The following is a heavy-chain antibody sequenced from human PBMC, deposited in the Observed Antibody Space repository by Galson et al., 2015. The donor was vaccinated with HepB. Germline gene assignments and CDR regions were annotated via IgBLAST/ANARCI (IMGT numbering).Heavy chain of an antibody. CDR3: TTRGWSGSLYGVDV. Sequence: SVKVSCKVSGYTLTELSMHWVRQAPGKGLEWMGGFDPEDGETIYAQKFQGRVTMTEDTSTDTAYMELSSLRSDDTAVYYCTTRGWSGSLYGVDVWGQGTTVTVSS. D-gene: IGHD3-3*01. J-gene: IGHJ6*02. V-gene: IGHV1-24*01. CDR2: FDPEDGET. CDR1: GYTLTELS.